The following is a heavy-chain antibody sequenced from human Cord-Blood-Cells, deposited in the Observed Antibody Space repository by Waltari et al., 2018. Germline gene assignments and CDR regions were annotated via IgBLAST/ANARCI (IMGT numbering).Heavy chain of an antibody. V-gene: IGHV3-21*01. Sequence: EVQLVESGGGLVKPGGSLRLSCAASGFTFSSYSMNWVRQAPGKGLEWVSSISSISSYIYYADSVKGRFTISRDNAKNSLYLQMNSLRAEDTAVYYCARGSFGSSNYFDYWGQGTLVTVSS. CDR1: GFTFSSYS. D-gene: IGHD3-10*01. J-gene: IGHJ4*02. CDR3: ARGSFGSSNYFDY. CDR2: ISSISSYI.